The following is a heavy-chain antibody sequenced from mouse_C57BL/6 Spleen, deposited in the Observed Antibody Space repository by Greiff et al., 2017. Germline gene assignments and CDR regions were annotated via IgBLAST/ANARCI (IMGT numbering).Heavy chain of an antibody. J-gene: IGHJ2*01. CDR1: GYTFTSYW. D-gene: IGHD2-5*01. CDR2: IDPSDSYT. Sequence: QVQLQQPGAELVRPGTSVKLSCKASGYTFTSYWMHWVKQRPGQGLEWIGVIDPSDSYTNYNQKFKGKATLTVDTSSITAYMQLSSLTSEDSAVYYCARENRSNCFDYWGQCTTLTVSS. V-gene: IGHV1-59*01. CDR3: ARENRSNCFDY.